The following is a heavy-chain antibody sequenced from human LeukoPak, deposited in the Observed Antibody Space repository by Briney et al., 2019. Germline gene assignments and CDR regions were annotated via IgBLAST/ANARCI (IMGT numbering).Heavy chain of an antibody. D-gene: IGHD6-19*01. Sequence: ASVKDSCKASGYTFTGYYMHWVRQAPGQGLEWMGWINPNSGGTNYAQKFQGRVTMTRDTSISTAYMELSRLRSDDTAVYYCARQIAVAGGLAGDYWGQGTLVTVSS. V-gene: IGHV1-2*02. CDR2: INPNSGGT. CDR3: ARQIAVAGGLAGDY. CDR1: GYTFTGYY. J-gene: IGHJ4*02.